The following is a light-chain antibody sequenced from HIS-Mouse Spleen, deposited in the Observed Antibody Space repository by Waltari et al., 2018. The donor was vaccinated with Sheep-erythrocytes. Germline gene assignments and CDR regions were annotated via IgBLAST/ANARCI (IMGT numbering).Light chain of an antibody. V-gene: IGLV2-23*01. CDR3: CSYAGSSTWV. J-gene: IGLJ3*02. Sequence: QSALTQPASVSGSPGQSITISCTGTSSDVGSHNLFSWYQQHPGKAPKRMSYEGSKRPSGVYNRFSGSKSGNTASLTISGLQAEDEADYYCCSYAGSSTWVFGGGTKLTVL. CDR2: EGS. CDR1: SSDVGSHNL.